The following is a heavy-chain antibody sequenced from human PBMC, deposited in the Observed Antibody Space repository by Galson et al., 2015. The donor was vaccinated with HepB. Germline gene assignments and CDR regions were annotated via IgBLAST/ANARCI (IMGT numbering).Heavy chain of an antibody. V-gene: IGHV5-51*01. J-gene: IGHJ5*02. Sequence: QSGAEVKKPGESLKISCKGSGYSFTSYWIGWVRQMPGKGLEWMGIIYPGDSDTRYSPSFQGQVTISADKSISTAYLQWSSLKASDTAMYYCARRYWNDGKESYWFDPWGQGTLVTVSS. CDR3: ARRYWNDGKESYWFDP. CDR1: GYSFTSYW. D-gene: IGHD1-1*01. CDR2: IYPGDSDT.